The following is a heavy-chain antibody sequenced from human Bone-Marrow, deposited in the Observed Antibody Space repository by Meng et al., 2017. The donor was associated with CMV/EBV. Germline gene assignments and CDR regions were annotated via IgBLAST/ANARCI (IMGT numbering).Heavy chain of an antibody. D-gene: IGHD6-19*01. Sequence: ASVKVSCKASGYTFTSYGISWVRQAPGQGLEWMGWISAYNGNTNYTQKLQGRVTMTTDTSTSTAYMELRSLRSDDTAVYYCARGGYSSGWYLDHSPYGMDVWGQGTTVTVSS. J-gene: IGHJ6*02. CDR3: ARGGYSSGWYLDHSPYGMDV. CDR1: GYTFTSYG. CDR2: ISAYNGNT. V-gene: IGHV1-18*01.